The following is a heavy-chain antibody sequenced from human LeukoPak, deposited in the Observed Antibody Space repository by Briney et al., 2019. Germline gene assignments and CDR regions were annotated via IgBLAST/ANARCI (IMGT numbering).Heavy chain of an antibody. CDR3: ARDGHYYDSSGYFRFDY. D-gene: IGHD3-22*01. CDR2: FDPEDGET. J-gene: IGHJ4*02. Sequence: ASVKVSCKVSGYTLTELSMHWVRQAPGKGLEWMGGFDPEDGETIYAQKFQGRVTITADESTSTAYMELSSLRSEDTAVYYCARDGHYYDSSGYFRFDYWGQGTLVTVSS. CDR1: GYTLTELS. V-gene: IGHV1-24*01.